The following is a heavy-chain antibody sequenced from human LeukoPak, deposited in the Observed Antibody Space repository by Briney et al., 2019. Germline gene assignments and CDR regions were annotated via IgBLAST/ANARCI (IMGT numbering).Heavy chain of an antibody. CDR2: ISGSGGST. CDR3: ASRNSSGWYWYFDY. J-gene: IGHJ4*02. Sequence: GGSLRLSCAASGFTFSSYAMSWVRQARGKGLEWVSAISGSGGSTYYADSVKGRFTISRDNSKNTLYLQMDSLRAEDTAVYYCASRNSSGWYWYFDYWGQGTLVTVSS. CDR1: GFTFSSYA. D-gene: IGHD6-19*01. V-gene: IGHV3-23*01.